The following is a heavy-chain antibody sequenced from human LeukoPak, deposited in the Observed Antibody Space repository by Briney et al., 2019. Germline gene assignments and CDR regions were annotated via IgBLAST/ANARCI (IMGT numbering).Heavy chain of an antibody. J-gene: IGHJ4*02. CDR1: GGSFSGYY. D-gene: IGHD6-13*01. CDR3: ARPGRSSSWPDY. V-gene: IGHV4-34*01. CDR2: INHSGST. Sequence: NPSETLSLTCAVYGGSFSGYYWSWIRQPPGKGLEWIGEINHSGSTNYNPSLKSRVTISVDTSKNQFSLKLSSVTAADTAVYYCARPGRSSSWPDYWGQGTLVTVSS.